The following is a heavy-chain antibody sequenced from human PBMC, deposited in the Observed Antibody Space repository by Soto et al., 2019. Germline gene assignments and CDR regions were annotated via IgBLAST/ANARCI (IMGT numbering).Heavy chain of an antibody. CDR1: GFTFSRYW. V-gene: IGHV3-74*01. CDR2: IKSDGSST. CDR3: AGSAASNWFDP. J-gene: IGHJ5*02. Sequence: GSLRLSCAASGFTFSRYWMHWVRQAPGKGLVWVSRIKSDGSSTSYADSVKGRFTISRDNAKNTLYLQMNSLRAEDTAVYYCAGSAASNWFDPWGQGTLVTVS. D-gene: IGHD2-2*01.